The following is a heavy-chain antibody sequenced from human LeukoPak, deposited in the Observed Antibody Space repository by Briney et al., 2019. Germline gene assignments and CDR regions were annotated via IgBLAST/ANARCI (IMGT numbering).Heavy chain of an antibody. CDR2: ISYDGSNK. J-gene: IGHJ4*02. D-gene: IGHD3-10*01. Sequence: GGSLRLSCAASGFTFSSYAMHWVRQAPGKGLEWVAVISYDGSNKYYADSVKGRFTISRDNSKNTLYLQMNSLRAEDTAVYYCAKDLLGGRFGVSDYWGQGTLVTVSS. V-gene: IGHV3-30*04. CDR3: AKDLLGGRFGVSDY. CDR1: GFTFSSYA.